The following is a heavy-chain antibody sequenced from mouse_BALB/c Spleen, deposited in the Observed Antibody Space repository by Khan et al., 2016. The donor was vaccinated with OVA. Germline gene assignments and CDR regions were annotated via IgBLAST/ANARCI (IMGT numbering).Heavy chain of an antibody. J-gene: IGHJ3*01. CDR3: TRHAYYCDSEGLAY. V-gene: IGHV5-6*01. CDR1: GFTFSTYG. Sequence: EVELVESGGDLVKPGGSLKLSCAASGFTFSTYGMSWVRQTPDKRLEWVATVSTGGSYTYYPDSVKGRFTISRDNAKNTLYLQMSGLKSEDTAMFFCTRHAYYCDSEGLAYWGQGNQVTVSA. CDR2: VSTGGSYT. D-gene: IGHD1-1*01.